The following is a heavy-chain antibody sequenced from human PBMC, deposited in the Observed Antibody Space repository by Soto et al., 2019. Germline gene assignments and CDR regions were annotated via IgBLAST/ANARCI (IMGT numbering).Heavy chain of an antibody. J-gene: IGHJ4*02. CDR2: INADNDDS. Sequence: QVQLVQSGAEVRKPGASVKVSCNPSGYAFTSYTMHWVRQAPGQGLEWMGWINADNDDSKYSQKFQGRVTITRDKSARIAYMELSSLRSENTAVYYCARDTGSGLRVEPGIFEYWGQGTLVTVSS. D-gene: IGHD1-26*01. CDR3: ARDTGSGLRVEPGIFEY. CDR1: GYAFTSYT. V-gene: IGHV1-3*01.